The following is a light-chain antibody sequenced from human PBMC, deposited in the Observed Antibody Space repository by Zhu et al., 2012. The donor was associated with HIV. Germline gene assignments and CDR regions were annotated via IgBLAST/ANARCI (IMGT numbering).Light chain of an antibody. CDR2: ETS. V-gene: IGKV1-5*03. J-gene: IGKJ2*01. Sequence: DIQMTQPPSTLSASIGDRVTITCRASQSVHKWLAWYQQKPEKAPKLLIYETSSLQTGVPSRFSGSGSGTEFTLTISSLQPDDFATYSCQQYYTPSYTFGQGTKLQIK. CDR1: QSVHKW. CDR3: QQYYTPSYT.